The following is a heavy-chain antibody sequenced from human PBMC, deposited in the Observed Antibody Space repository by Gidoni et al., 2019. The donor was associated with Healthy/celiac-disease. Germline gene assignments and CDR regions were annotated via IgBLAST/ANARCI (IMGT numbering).Heavy chain of an antibody. Sequence: EVQLVESGGGLVQPGGSLRLSCAASGFTFSSYWMSWVRQAPGKGLAGVANIKQDGSEKYYVDSVKGRFTISRDNAKNSLYLQMNSLRAEDTAVYYCARLPNPYDFWSGYWDYWGQGTLVTVSS. J-gene: IGHJ4*02. D-gene: IGHD3-3*01. CDR1: GFTFSSYW. CDR3: ARLPNPYDFWSGYWDY. CDR2: IKQDGSEK. V-gene: IGHV3-7*01.